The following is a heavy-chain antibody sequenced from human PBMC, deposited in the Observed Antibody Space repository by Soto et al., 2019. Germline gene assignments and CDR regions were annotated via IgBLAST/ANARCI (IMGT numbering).Heavy chain of an antibody. CDR2: ISYDGSNK. CDR1: GFTFSSYG. CDR3: AKDHRDLTWYFDL. Sequence: QVQLVESGGGVVQPGRSLRLSCAASGFTFSSYGMHWVRQAPGKGLEWVAVISYDGSNKYYADSVKGRFTISRDNSKNTLYLQINSLRAEDTAVYYCAKDHRDLTWYFDLWGRSTLVTVSS. J-gene: IGHJ2*01. V-gene: IGHV3-30*18.